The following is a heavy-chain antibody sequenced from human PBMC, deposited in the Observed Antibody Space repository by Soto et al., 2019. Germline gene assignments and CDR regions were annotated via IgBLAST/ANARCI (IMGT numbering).Heavy chain of an antibody. CDR3: ARDYYGSGSSWGFDP. J-gene: IGHJ5*02. V-gene: IGHV1-2*02. CDR2: INPNSGGT. D-gene: IGHD3-10*01. CDR1: GYTFTGYY. Sequence: QVQLVQSGAEVKKPGASVKVSCKASGYTFTGYYMHWVRQAPGQGLEWMGWINPNSGGTNYAQKFQGRVTMTRDTSISTAYRELSRLRSDDKAVYYCARDYYGSGSSWGFDPWGQGTLVTVSS.